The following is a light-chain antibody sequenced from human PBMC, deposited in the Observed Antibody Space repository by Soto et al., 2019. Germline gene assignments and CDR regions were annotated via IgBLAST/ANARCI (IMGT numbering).Light chain of an antibody. J-gene: IGLJ1*01. CDR1: SSDVGGYNY. V-gene: IGLV2-11*01. Sequence: QSVLTQPRSVPGSPGQSVTISCTGTSSDVGGYNYVSWYQQHPGKAPKLMIYDVSKRPSGVPDRFSGSKSGNTASLTISGLQAEDEADYYCCSYAGSYTLYVFGIGTKVTVL. CDR2: DVS. CDR3: CSYAGSYTLYV.